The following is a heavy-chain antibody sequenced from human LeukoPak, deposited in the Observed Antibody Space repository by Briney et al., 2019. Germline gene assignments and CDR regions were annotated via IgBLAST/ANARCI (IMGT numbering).Heavy chain of an antibody. Sequence: SETLSLTCTVSGGSISSNSYYWGWIRQPPGKGLEWIGSIYYSGSTYYNPSLKIRVTISGDTSKNQFSLKLSSVTAADTAVYYCARASTTYEFWSGPNWFDPWGQGTLVTVSS. D-gene: IGHD3-3*01. V-gene: IGHV4-39*07. CDR3: ARASTTYEFWSGPNWFDP. CDR2: IYYSGST. J-gene: IGHJ5*02. CDR1: GGSISSNSYY.